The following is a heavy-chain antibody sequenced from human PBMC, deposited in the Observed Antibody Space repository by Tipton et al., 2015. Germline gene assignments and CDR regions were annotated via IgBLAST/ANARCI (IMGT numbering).Heavy chain of an antibody. J-gene: IGHJ4*02. V-gene: IGHV3-48*04. CDR2: IRSSKSII. CDR1: GFTLSSHS. CDR3: ARGGSTLSGSYYY. Sequence: SLRLSCAASGFTLSSHSMNWVRQAPGKGLEWVSYIRSSKSIIYYADSVKGRFTISRDNSKNTLYLQVNSLRVEDTAVYYCARGGSTLSGSYYYWGQGTLVTVSS. D-gene: IGHD3-10*01.